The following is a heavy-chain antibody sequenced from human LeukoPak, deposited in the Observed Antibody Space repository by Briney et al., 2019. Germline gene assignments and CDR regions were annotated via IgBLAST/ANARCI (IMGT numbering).Heavy chain of an antibody. CDR2: INPNSGGT. J-gene: IGHJ5*02. CDR1: GYTFTGYY. Sequence: EASVKVSCKASGYTFTGYYMHWVRQAPGQGLEWMGWINPNSGGTNYAQKFQGRVTMTRDTSISTAYMELSRLRSDDTAVYYCARDSVLRFLEWFRRNPVNWFDPWGQGTLVTVSS. V-gene: IGHV1-2*02. D-gene: IGHD3-3*01. CDR3: ARDSVLRFLEWFRRNPVNWFDP.